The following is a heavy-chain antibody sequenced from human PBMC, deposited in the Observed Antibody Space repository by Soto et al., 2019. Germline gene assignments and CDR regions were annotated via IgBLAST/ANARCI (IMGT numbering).Heavy chain of an antibody. CDR2: IYPGDTDT. D-gene: IGHD6-13*01. V-gene: IGHV5-51*03. CDR1: GYSFTSYW. Sequence: EVQLVQSGAEVKKPGESLKISCKGSGYSFTSYWICWVRQMPGKVLEWMGIIYPGDTDTRDSPSFQGQVTISADKSISTAYLQWSSLKAADTAMYYCARVEMIAAADPFDDWGQGTLVTVSS. CDR3: ARVEMIAAADPFDD. J-gene: IGHJ4*02.